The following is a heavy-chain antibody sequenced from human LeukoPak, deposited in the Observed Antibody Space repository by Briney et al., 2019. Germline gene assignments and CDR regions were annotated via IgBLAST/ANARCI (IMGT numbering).Heavy chain of an antibody. J-gene: IGHJ3*02. V-gene: IGHV4-34*01. CDR1: GGSFSDYY. Sequence: PSETLSLTRAVYGGSFSDYYWSWIRQPPGKGLEWIGEINHSGNTNDNTSLKSRVTISVDTSKNQFSLKLSSVTAADTAVYYCARGRGYNAFDIWGQGTMVTVSS. D-gene: IGHD5-18*01. CDR3: ARGRGYNAFDI. CDR2: INHSGNT.